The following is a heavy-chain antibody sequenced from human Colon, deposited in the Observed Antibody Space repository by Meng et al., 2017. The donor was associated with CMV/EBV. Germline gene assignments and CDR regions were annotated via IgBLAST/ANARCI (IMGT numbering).Heavy chain of an antibody. Sequence: GESLKISCAASGFTLSSYNMHWVRQAPGGGLEWVSFITGDSNVIRYADSVKGRFSISRDNSKNTVYLQMNSLRTENTAVYYCVPDFVRVPVSYWGQGTLVTVSS. CDR2: ITGDSNVI. V-gene: IGHV3-21*01. D-gene: IGHD1-14*01. CDR3: VPDFVRVPVSY. CDR1: GFTLSSYN. J-gene: IGHJ4*02.